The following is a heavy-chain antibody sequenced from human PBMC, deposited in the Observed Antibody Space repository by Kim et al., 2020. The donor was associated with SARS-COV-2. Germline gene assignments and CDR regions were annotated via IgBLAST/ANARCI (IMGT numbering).Heavy chain of an antibody. Sequence: SETLSLTCTVSGAPIIHYYWSWIRQSPGKGLEWIGYIHYSGRSNYSPSLDARVTMSMDTSKNQFSLKLTSMTAADTAPYYCVRDVANWGFDYWGQGPPV. D-gene: IGHD7-27*01. CDR3: VRDVANWGFDY. CDR1: GAPIIHYY. J-gene: IGHJ4*02. V-gene: IGHV4-59*01. CDR2: IHYSGRS.